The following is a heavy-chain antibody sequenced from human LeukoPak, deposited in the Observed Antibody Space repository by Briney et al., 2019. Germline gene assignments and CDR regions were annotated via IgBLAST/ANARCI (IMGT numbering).Heavy chain of an antibody. Sequence: SETLSLTCTVSGGSISSSSYYWGWIRQPPGKGLEWIGSIYYSGSTYYNPSLKSRVTISLDTSKKLFSLKLSSVTAADTAVYYCATQPRYSADAFDIWGQGTMVTVSS. CDR1: GGSISSSSYY. J-gene: IGHJ3*02. CDR3: ATQPRYSADAFDI. D-gene: IGHD1-1*01. V-gene: IGHV4-39*07. CDR2: IYYSGST.